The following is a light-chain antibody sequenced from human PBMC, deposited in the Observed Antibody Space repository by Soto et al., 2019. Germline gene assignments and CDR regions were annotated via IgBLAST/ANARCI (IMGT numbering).Light chain of an antibody. J-gene: IGKJ1*01. CDR1: QSVSSN. V-gene: IGKV3D-15*01. Sequence: EIVLTQSPATLSAFPGDRVTLSCRASQSVSSNLAWYQHKPGQAPRLLIYRASLRATGIPARFSGSGSGTDFTLTISSIQPEDFAVYYCQQPNNLPRTFGQGTKVDIK. CDR2: RAS. CDR3: QQPNNLPRT.